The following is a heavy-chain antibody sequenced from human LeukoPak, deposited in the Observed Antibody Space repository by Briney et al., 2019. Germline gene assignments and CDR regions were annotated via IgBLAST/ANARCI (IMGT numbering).Heavy chain of an antibody. V-gene: IGHV4-59*01. J-gene: IGHJ3*02. CDR3: ARPYSGGWRGAFDI. CDR2: IYYSGGT. D-gene: IGHD6-25*01. CDR1: GGSISSYY. Sequence: PSETLSLTCTVSGGSISSYYWSWIRQPPDKGLEWIGNIYYSGGTNYNPSLKSRVTISVDTSKNQFSLRLSSVIAADTAVYYCARPYSGGWRGAFDIWGQGTMVTVSS.